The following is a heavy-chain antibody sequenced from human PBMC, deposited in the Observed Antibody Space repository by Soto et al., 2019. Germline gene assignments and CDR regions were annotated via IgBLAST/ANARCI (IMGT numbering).Heavy chain of an antibody. CDR3: ARDPFYSSGTAFDY. Sequence: GASVKVSCKASGYTFTAYYIHWVRQAPGQGLEWMGCIYPNSGDTAYAQQFQGRLTLTRDTSISTAYMELSRLKSDDTAVYFCARDPFYSSGTAFDYWGQGPLVTVSS. V-gene: IGHV1-2*02. D-gene: IGHD5-18*01. J-gene: IGHJ4*02. CDR1: GYTFTAYY. CDR2: IYPNSGDT.